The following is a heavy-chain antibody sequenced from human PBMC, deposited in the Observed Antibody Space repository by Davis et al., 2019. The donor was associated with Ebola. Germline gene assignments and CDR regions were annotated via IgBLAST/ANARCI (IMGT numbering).Heavy chain of an antibody. V-gene: IGHV1-18*01. CDR2: ISTYNGNT. CDR3: AGTLYYYYGMDV. Sequence: ASVQVSCKASGYTITSFGISWVRQAPGQGLEWMGWISTYNGNTRYAQKLQGRVTMTTDTSTSTVYMELRSLRSDDTALYYCAGTLYYYYGMDVWGQGTTVTVSS. J-gene: IGHJ6*02. CDR1: GYTITSFG.